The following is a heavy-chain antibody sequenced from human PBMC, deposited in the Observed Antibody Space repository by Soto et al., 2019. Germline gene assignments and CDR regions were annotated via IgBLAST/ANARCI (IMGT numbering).Heavy chain of an antibody. Sequence: SETLSLTCTVSGGYISSYYWSWIRQPPGKGLEWIGYIYYSGSTNYNPSLKSRVTISVDTSKNQFSLKLSSVTAADTAVYYCARLRDAFDIWGQGTMVTVSS. CDR2: IYYSGST. J-gene: IGHJ3*02. V-gene: IGHV4-59*08. CDR1: GGYISSYY. CDR3: ARLRDAFDI.